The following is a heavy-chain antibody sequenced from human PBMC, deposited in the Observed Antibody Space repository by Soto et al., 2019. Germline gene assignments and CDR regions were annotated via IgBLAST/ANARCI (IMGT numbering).Heavy chain of an antibody. CDR3: TTGTFFYDSSGYIYVYAFDY. J-gene: IGHJ4*02. V-gene: IGHV3-15*07. CDR2: VKSKIDGVTT. D-gene: IGHD3-22*01. CDR1: GFAFNDAW. Sequence: EVQLVESGGGLVKPGGSLRLSCAASGFAFNDAWMNWVRQAPGKGLVWVGRVKSKIDGVTTDYAAPVKGRFTVSRDDSKNTLYLQMNSLKTEATAVYYCTTGTFFYDSSGYIYVYAFDYWGQGTLVTVSS.